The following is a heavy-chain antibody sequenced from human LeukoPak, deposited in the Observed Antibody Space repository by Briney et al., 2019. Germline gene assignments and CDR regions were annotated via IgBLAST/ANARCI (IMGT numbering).Heavy chain of an antibody. CDR2: MSSSGSYI. J-gene: IGHJ4*02. Sequence: GGSLRLSCTASGFTFSTYAMTWVRQAPGKGLEWISSMSSSGSYIYYSDSVRGRSTISRDNAKSSLYLVMNSLRAEDTAIYYCARDRPTGSSRVFVVQWGQGTLVTVSS. CDR3: ARDRPTGSSRVFVVQ. D-gene: IGHD3-3*01. CDR1: GFTFSTYA. V-gene: IGHV3-21*06.